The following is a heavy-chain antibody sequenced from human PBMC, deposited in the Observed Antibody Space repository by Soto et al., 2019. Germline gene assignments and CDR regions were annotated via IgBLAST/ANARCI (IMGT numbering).Heavy chain of an antibody. CDR3: ARAPRGYGMDV. CDR1: GDSVSSNSW. CDR2: IHHSGST. V-gene: IGHV4-4*02. J-gene: IGHJ6*02. Sequence: SETLSLTCTVSGDSVSSNSWWSWVRQPPGKGLEWIGEIHHSGSTNYNSSLTSRVSISIDKSKNQFSLNLYSVTAADAAVFYCARAPRGYGMDVWGQGTTVTVSS.